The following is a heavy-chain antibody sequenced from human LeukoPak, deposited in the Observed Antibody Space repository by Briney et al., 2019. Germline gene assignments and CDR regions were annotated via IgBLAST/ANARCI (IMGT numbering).Heavy chain of an antibody. J-gene: IGHJ5*02. CDR3: ARAELTAAGWFDP. V-gene: IGHV4-31*01. CDR2: IYYSGST. Sequence: SETLSLTCTVSGGSISSGGYYWSWIRQHPGKGLEWIGYIYYSGSTYYNPSLKSPVTISVDTSKNQFSLKLSSVTAADTAVYYCARAELTAAGWFDPWGQGTLVTVSS. CDR1: GGSISSGGYY. D-gene: IGHD6-13*01.